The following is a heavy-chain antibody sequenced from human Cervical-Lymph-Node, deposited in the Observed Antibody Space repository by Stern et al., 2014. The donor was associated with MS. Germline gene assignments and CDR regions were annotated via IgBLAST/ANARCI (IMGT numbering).Heavy chain of an antibody. D-gene: IGHD6-13*01. J-gene: IGHJ5*02. CDR1: GFTFSSYN. V-gene: IGHV3-48*01. Sequence: EDQLVQSGGGLVQPGGSLRLSCVASGFTFSSYNMHWVRQAPGKGLEWISYINSGSSTIWYTDSVKGRFTTSIDNAQNSLYLQMNSLRAEDTAVYYCARDYLSGSSVSWGQGTLVTVSS. CDR2: INSGSSTI. CDR3: ARDYLSGSSVS.